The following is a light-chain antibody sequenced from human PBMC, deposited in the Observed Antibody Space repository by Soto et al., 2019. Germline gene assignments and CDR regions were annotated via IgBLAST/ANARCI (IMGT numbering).Light chain of an antibody. CDR1: QSVSNNY. CDR3: QQYYNWPRT. Sequence: EIVLTQSPGPLSLSPGERATLSCKASQSVSNNYLAWYQQKPGQAPRLLIYGASNRATGIPDRFSGSGSGTDCTLTISRLEPEDFAVYYCQQYYNWPRTLGQGTRLEIK. J-gene: IGKJ5*01. V-gene: IGKV3-20*01. CDR2: GAS.